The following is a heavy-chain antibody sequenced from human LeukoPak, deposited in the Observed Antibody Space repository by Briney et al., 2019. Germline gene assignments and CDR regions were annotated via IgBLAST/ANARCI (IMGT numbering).Heavy chain of an antibody. CDR2: IYSGGST. V-gene: IGHV3-53*01. J-gene: IGHJ4*02. D-gene: IGHD3-22*01. CDR3: ARGLYYFDTSGHLYY. Sequence: RGSLRDSCAASGFTVSSNYMSWVRQAPGKGLEWVSVIYSGGSTYYADSVNGRFTTSRDNSKNTLYLQMNSLRAEDTAVYYCARGLYYFDTSGHLYYWGQGTLVPESS. CDR1: GFTVSSNY.